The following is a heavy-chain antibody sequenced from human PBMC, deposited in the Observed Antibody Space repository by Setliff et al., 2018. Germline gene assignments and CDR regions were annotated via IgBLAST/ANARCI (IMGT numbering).Heavy chain of an antibody. CDR2: IYYTGKT. D-gene: IGHD3-10*01. CDR1: GDSLSGDNYF. Sequence: KPSETLSLTCTVSGDSLSGDNYFWSWIRHLPGKGLQWLGHIYYTGKTYYNPSLKSRLEMSVDTSKREFALRLSSVTAADTAVYYCARTSTYVLGSGSYWDRWFDPWSQGTLVTVSS. J-gene: IGHJ5*02. CDR3: ARTSTYVLGSGSYWDRWFDP. V-gene: IGHV4-30-4*02.